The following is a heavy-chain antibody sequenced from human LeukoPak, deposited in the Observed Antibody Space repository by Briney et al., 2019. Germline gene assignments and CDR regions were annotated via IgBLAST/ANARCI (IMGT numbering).Heavy chain of an antibody. CDR1: GFTFSSYS. CDR3: ARKVGPGGYFDY. J-gene: IGHJ4*02. D-gene: IGHD1-26*01. V-gene: IGHV3-21*04. Sequence: PGGSLRLSCAASGFTFSSYSMNWVRQAPGKGLEWVSSISSSSSYIYYADSVKGRFTISRDNSKNTLYLQMNSLRAEDTAVYYCARKVGPGGYFDYWGQGTLVTVSS. CDR2: ISSSSSYI.